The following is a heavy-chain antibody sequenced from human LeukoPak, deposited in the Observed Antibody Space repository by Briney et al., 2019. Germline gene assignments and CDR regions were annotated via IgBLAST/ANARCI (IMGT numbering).Heavy chain of an antibody. J-gene: IGHJ6*02. CDR3: ARVMGYYDILTGYYTDKYYYYGMDV. CDR1: GFTFSSYA. CDR2: IWYDGSNK. V-gene: IGHV3-33*08. D-gene: IGHD3-9*01. Sequence: QPGGSLRLSCAASGFTFSSYAMHWVRQAPGKGLEWVAVIWYDGSNKYYADSVKGRFTISRDNSKNTLYLQMNSLRAEDTAVYYCARVMGYYDILTGYYTDKYYYYGMDVWGQGTTVTVSS.